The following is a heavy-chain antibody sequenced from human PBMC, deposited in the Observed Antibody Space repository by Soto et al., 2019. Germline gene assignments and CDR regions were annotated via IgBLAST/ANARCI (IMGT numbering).Heavy chain of an antibody. CDR2: IWSDGSNK. Sequence: GGSLRLSCAASGFTFSSYGMHWVRQAPGKGLEWVAVIWSDGSNKYYADSVKGRFTISRDSSKNTLYLQVNSLRAEDTAVYYCAKEFWSGPFDYWGQGTLVTVSS. CDR3: AKEFWSGPFDY. CDR1: GFTFSSYG. D-gene: IGHD3-3*01. J-gene: IGHJ4*02. V-gene: IGHV3-33*06.